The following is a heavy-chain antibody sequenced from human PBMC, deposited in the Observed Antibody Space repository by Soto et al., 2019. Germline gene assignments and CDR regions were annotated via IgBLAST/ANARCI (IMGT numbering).Heavy chain of an antibody. CDR2: IRSKGYGGTT. J-gene: IGHJ4*02. Sequence: PGGSLRLSWTPSGFTFGDYAMSWFRQAPGKGLEWVGFIRSKGYGGTTQYAASVKGRFTISRDDSESIAYLQMDSLKTEDTALYYCARVGSASLMVVVIADHWGQGTQVTVSS. V-gene: IGHV3-49*03. CDR1: GFTFGDYA. D-gene: IGHD3-22*01. CDR3: ARVGSASLMVVVIADH.